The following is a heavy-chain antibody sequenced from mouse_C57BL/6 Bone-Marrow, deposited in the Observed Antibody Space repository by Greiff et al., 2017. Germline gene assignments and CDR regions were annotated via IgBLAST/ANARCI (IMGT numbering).Heavy chain of an antibody. CDR3: TRHGYSDYDWYFDV. V-gene: IGHV5-6*01. J-gene: IGHJ1*03. D-gene: IGHD2-13*01. Sequence: EVMLVESGGDLVKPGGSLKLSCAASGFTFSSYGMSWVRQTPDKRLEWVATISSGGSYTYYPDSVKGRFTISRDNAKNTLYLQMSSLKSEDTAVYYCTRHGYSDYDWYFDVWGTGTTVTVSS. CDR1: GFTFSSYG. CDR2: ISSGGSYT.